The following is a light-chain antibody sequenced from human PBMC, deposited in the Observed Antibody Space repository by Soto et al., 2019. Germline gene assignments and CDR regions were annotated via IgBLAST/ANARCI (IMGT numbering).Light chain of an antibody. V-gene: IGLV2-14*01. CDR1: SIDVGAYNY. CDR2: EVS. J-gene: IGLJ1*01. CDR3: SSYTSSSTLYV. Sequence: QSVLTQFASVSGSPGQSITISCTGTSIDVGAYNYVSWYQQHPGKAPKLMIYEVSNRPSGVSNRFSGSKSGNTASLTISGLQAEDEADYYCSSYTSSSTLYVFGTGTKLTVL.